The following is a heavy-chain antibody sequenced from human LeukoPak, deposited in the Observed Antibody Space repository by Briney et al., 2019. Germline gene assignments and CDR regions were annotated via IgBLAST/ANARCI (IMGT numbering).Heavy chain of an antibody. J-gene: IGHJ4*02. CDR3: ARLDYGDNHDGDY. CDR1: GGSFSGYY. Sequence: KPSETLSLTCAVYGGSFSGYYWSWIRQPPGKGLEWIGEINHSGSTNYNPSLKSRVTISVDTSKNQFSLKLRSVTAADTAVYYCARLDYGDNHDGDYWGQGTLVTVSS. D-gene: IGHD4/OR15-4a*01. V-gene: IGHV4-34*01. CDR2: INHSGST.